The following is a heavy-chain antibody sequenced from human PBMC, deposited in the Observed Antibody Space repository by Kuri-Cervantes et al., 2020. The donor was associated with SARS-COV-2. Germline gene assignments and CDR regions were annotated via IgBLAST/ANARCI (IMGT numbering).Heavy chain of an antibody. V-gene: IGHV4-59*11. J-gene: IGHJ5*02. CDR1: GGSISSHY. D-gene: IGHD2/OR15-2a*01. CDR2: IYYSGST. CDR3: VRDLRIWGFDP. Sequence: SETLSLTCTVSGGSISSHYWNWIRQPPGRGLEWIGYIYYSGSTNYNPSLKSRATISVDTSRNQFSLKLRSVTAADTAVYYCVRDLRIWGFDPWGQGTLVTVSS.